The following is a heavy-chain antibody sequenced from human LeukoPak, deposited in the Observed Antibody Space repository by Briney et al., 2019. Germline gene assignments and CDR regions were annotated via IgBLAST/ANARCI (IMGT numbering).Heavy chain of an antibody. J-gene: IGHJ4*02. D-gene: IGHD6-19*01. V-gene: IGHV4-34*01. CDR2: INHSGST. CDR1: GGSFSGYY. CDR3: ARGRLAVAGPIFDY. Sequence: SETLSLTCAVYGGSFSGYYWSWIRQPPGKGLEWIGEINHSGSTNYNPSLKSRVTISVDTSKNQFSLKLSSVTAADTAVYYCARGRLAVAGPIFDYWGQGTLVTVSS.